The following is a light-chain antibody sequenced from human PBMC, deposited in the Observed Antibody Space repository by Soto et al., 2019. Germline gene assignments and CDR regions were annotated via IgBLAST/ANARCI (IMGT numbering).Light chain of an antibody. CDR3: AAWDDSLSGRVI. Sequence: QSVLTQPPSASGTPGQRVTISCSGSNSNIGSNTVNWYRQLPGTAPKLLISSNNQRPSGVPDRFSGSRSGTSASLAISGLQSDDEADYYCAAWDDSLSGRVIFGGGTKVTVL. CDR2: SNN. V-gene: IGLV1-44*01. J-gene: IGLJ2*01. CDR1: NSNIGSNT.